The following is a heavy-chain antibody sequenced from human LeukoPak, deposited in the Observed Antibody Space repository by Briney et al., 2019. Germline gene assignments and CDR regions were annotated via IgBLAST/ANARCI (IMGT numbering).Heavy chain of an antibody. Sequence: SETLSLTCTVSGGSISSYYWSWIRQPPGKGLEWIGYIYYSGSTNYNPSLKSRVTISVDTSKNQFSLKLSSVTATDTAVYYCARDPRGSDAFDIWGQGTMVIVSS. D-gene: IGHD3-10*01. CDR2: IYYSGST. CDR1: GGSISSYY. CDR3: ARDPRGSDAFDI. V-gene: IGHV4-59*01. J-gene: IGHJ3*02.